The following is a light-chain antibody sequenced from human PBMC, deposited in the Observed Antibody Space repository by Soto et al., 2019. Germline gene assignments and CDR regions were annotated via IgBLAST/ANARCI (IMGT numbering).Light chain of an antibody. CDR1: QSISSW. CDR3: QQYDTFWT. J-gene: IGKJ1*01. CDR2: KAS. Sequence: DIPMTQSPSTLSASVGDRVTITCRASQSISSWLAWYQQKPGKAPKLLIYKASSLGSGVPSRFSGSGSGTEFTLTIISLQPDDFATYYCQQYDTFWTFGQGTKVEIK. V-gene: IGKV1-5*03.